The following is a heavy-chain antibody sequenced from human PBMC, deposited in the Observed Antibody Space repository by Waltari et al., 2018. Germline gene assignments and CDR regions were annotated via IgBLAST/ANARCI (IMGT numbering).Heavy chain of an antibody. Sequence: EVQLLESGGGLVQPGGSLRLSCAASGFTFSSYAMSWVRQAPGKGLEWVSVIYSGGSTYYADSVKGRFTISRDNSKNTLYLQMNSLRAEDTAVYYCAKDDGSSSSRGWFDPWGQGTLVTVSS. J-gene: IGHJ5*02. V-gene: IGHV3-23*03. CDR2: IYSGGST. D-gene: IGHD6-6*01. CDR1: GFTFSSYA. CDR3: AKDDGSSSSRGWFDP.